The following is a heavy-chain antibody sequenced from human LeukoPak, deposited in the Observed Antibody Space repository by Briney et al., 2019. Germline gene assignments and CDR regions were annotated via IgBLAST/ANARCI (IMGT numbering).Heavy chain of an antibody. D-gene: IGHD1-26*01. CDR1: GLTVSSNY. CDR2: IYSDGST. V-gene: IGHV3-53*01. Sequence: GGSLRLSCAASGLTVSSNYMSWVRQAPGKGLEWVSEIYSDGSTYYAASVKGRFSISRDNSKNTAYLQMNSPRAEDTAVYYCARELREHGVFDIWGQGTMVTVSS. CDR3: ARELREHGVFDI. J-gene: IGHJ3*02.